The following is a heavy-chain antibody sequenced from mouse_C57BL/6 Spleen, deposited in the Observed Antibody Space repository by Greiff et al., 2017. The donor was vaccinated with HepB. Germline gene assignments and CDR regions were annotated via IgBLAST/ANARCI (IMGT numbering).Heavy chain of an antibody. J-gene: IGHJ4*01. Sequence: QVQLQQSGAELARPGASVKLSCKASGYTFTSYGISWVKQRTGQGLEWIGEIYPRSGNTYYNEKFKGKGTLTADKSSSTAYMELRSLTSEDSAVYFCASQGAYYMTYYAMDYWGQGTSVTVSS. D-gene: IGHD2-12*01. CDR2: IYPRSGNT. CDR1: GYTFTSYG. CDR3: ASQGAYYMTYYAMDY. V-gene: IGHV1-81*01.